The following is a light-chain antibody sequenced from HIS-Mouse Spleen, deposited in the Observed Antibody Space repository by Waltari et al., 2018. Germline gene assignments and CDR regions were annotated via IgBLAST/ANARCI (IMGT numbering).Light chain of an antibody. CDR1: QSVSSY. Sequence: EIVLTQSPATLSLSPGERATLSCRASQSVSSYLAWYQQKPGQAPRLLIYDASNRATGLPARFSGSGSGTDYTLTSSSLEPEDFAVYYCQQSSNLTWTFGQGTKVEIK. V-gene: IGKV3-11*01. CDR3: QQSSNLTWT. CDR2: DAS. J-gene: IGKJ1*01.